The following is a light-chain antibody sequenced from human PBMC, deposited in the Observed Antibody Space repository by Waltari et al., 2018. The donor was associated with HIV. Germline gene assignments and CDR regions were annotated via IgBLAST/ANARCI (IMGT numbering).Light chain of an antibody. V-gene: IGLV1-40*01. CDR1: NSTIGARSD. Sequence: QSVLTQPPSVSGAPGQRVTIPCTGRNSTIGARSDVHWYQQLPGTAPQLLLYANTRRPSGVPDRFSGSKSGTSASLAITGLQAEDEADYYGQSYDTSLSTRVFGGGTKLTVL. CDR2: ANT. J-gene: IGLJ3*02. CDR3: QSYDTSLSTRV.